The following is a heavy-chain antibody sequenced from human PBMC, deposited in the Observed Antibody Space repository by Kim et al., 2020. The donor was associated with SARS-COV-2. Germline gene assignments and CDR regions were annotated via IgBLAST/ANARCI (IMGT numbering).Heavy chain of an antibody. Sequence: YNPTRKSRVTISVDTSKNQFSLKLSSVTAADTAVYYCARAVRGSPGSFQHWGQGTLVTVSS. J-gene: IGHJ1*01. CDR3: ARAVRGSPGSFQH. V-gene: IGHV4-59*01. D-gene: IGHD3-16*01.